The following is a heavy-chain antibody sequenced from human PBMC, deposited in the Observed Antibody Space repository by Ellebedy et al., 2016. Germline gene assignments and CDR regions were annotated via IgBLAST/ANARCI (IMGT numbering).Heavy chain of an antibody. D-gene: IGHD2-2*01. J-gene: IGHJ4*02. V-gene: IGHV1-2*02. CDR3: ARDRGYCSSTSCYHYFDY. CDR2: INPNSGGT. CDR1: GYTFTGYY. Sequence: ASVKVSCXASGYTFTGYYMHWVRQAPGQGLEWMGWINPNSGGTNYAQKFQGRVTMTRDTSISTAYMELSRLRSDDTAVYYCARDRGYCSSTSCYHYFDYWGQGTLVTVSS.